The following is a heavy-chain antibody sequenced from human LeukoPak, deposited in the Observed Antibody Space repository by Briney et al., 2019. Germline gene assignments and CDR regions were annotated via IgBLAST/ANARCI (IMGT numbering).Heavy chain of an antibody. J-gene: IGHJ5*02. CDR1: GFTFSSYG. CDR2: IRYDGSNK. Sequence: GGSPRLSCAASGFTFSSYGMHWVRQAPGKGLEWVAFIRYDGSNKYYADSVKGRFTISRDNSKNTLYLQMNSLRAEDTAVYYCAKGHTQNYDFWSGYGMFDPWGQGTLVTVSS. V-gene: IGHV3-30*02. CDR3: AKGHTQNYDFWSGYGMFDP. D-gene: IGHD3-3*01.